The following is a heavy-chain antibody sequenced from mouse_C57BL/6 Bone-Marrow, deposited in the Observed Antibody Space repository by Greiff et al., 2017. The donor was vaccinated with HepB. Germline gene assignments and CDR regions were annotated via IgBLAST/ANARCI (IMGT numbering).Heavy chain of an antibody. V-gene: IGHV1-64*01. CDR1: GYTFTSYW. D-gene: IGHD1-1*01. J-gene: IGHJ1*03. CDR2: IHPNSGST. CDR3: ASITTVVAKDWYFDV. Sequence: QVQLQQPGAELVKPGASVKLSRKASGYTFTSYWMHWVKQRPGQGLEWIGMIHPNSGSTNYNEKFKSKATLTVDKSSSTAYMQLSSLTSEDSAVYYCASITTVVAKDWYFDVWGTGTTVTVSS.